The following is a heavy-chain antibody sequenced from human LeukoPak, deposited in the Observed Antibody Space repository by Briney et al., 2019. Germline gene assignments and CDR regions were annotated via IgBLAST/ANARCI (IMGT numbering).Heavy chain of an antibody. Sequence: GESLKISCKGSGYSFTNYWIGWVRQMPGKGLEWMGIIYPGDSDTRYNPSFQGQVTISADKSISTAYLQWSSLKASDTAMYYCARVPVGYCSGGSCYDWFDPWGQGTLVSVSS. CDR2: IYPGDSDT. CDR3: ARVPVGYCSGGSCYDWFDP. V-gene: IGHV5-51*01. J-gene: IGHJ5*02. CDR1: GYSFTNYW. D-gene: IGHD2-15*01.